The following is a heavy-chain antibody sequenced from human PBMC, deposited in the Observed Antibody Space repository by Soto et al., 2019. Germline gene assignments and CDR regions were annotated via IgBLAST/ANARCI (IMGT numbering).Heavy chain of an antibody. V-gene: IGHV4-4*02. D-gene: IGHD3-16*01. CDR2: VFHSGGI. Sequence: QVQLRESGPGLVKPSGTLSLTCAVSGGPISGSVWWTWVRQPPGKGLEWIGEVFHSGGINYNPSLKSRVTMSVDTSRGQFSLELHSVTAADTAVYYCARKAWVRFDFWGQGTLVTVSS. CDR3: ARKAWVRFDF. CDR1: GGPISGSVW. J-gene: IGHJ4*02.